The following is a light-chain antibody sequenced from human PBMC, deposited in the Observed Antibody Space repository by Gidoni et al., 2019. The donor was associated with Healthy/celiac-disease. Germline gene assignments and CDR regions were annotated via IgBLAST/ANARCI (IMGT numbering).Light chain of an antibody. V-gene: IGKV3-11*01. CDR3: QQRSNWQWT. Sequence: EIVLTQSPATLSLPPGERATLSCRASQSVSSYLAWYHQKPGQAPRRLIYDASNRATGIPARFSGSGSGTDFTITISNLEPEDFAVYYCQQRSNWQWTFGQGTKVEIK. CDR2: DAS. J-gene: IGKJ1*01. CDR1: QSVSSY.